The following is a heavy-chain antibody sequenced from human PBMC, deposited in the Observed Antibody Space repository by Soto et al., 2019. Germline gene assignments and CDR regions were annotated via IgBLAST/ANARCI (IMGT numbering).Heavy chain of an antibody. D-gene: IGHD2-21*02. Sequence: GGSLRLSCAASGFTFSSYGMHWVRQAPGKGLEWVAVISYDGSNKYYADSVKGRFTISRDNSKNTLYLQMNSLRAEDTAVYYCAKAGGGGVTGDYYYYYGMDVWGQGTTVTVSS. CDR1: GFTFSSYG. CDR2: ISYDGSNK. V-gene: IGHV3-30*18. J-gene: IGHJ6*02. CDR3: AKAGGGGVTGDYYYYYGMDV.